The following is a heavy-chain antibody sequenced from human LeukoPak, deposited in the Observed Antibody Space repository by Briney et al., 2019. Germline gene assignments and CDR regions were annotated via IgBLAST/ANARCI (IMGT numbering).Heavy chain of an antibody. J-gene: IGHJ4*02. V-gene: IGHV3-23*01. CDR3: AKDSDFWTGNKLDY. Sequence: GGSLRLSCAAPGFTCSNYAMSWVRQAPGKGLEWVSSISGSGGSTYYADSVKGRFTISRDNSKHTLYLQMNSLRAEDTAVYYCAKDSDFWTGNKLDYWGQGTLVTVSS. D-gene: IGHD3/OR15-3a*01. CDR2: ISGSGGST. CDR1: GFTCSNYA.